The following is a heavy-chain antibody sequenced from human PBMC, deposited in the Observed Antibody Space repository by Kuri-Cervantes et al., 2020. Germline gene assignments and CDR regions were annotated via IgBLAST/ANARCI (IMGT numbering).Heavy chain of an antibody. CDR2: MFYSGTT. D-gene: IGHD6-6*01. CDR3: ARGEAARLHLGS. Sequence: SETLSLTCTVSGGPISSYYWSWIRQPPGKGLEWIGSMFYSGTTDCNPSLKSRVTLPVDTSKTQFSLKLTSVTAADTAVYYCARGEAARLHLGSWGQGTLVTVSS. V-gene: IGHV4-59*01. J-gene: IGHJ4*02. CDR1: GGPISSYY.